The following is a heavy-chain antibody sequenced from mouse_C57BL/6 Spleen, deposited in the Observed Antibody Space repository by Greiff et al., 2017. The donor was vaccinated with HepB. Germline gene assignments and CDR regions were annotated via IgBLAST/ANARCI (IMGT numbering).Heavy chain of an antibody. CDR1: GYTFTSYW. J-gene: IGHJ2*01. CDR2: IDPSDSYT. D-gene: IGHD2-1*01. CDR3: ARPGYYGNLGFDY. Sequence: QVQLQQPGAELVKPGASVKLSCKASGYTFTSYWMQWVKQRPGQGLEWIGEIDPSDSYTNYNQKFKGKATLTVDTSSSTAYMQLSSLTSEDSAVYYCARPGYYGNLGFDYWGQGTTLTVSS. V-gene: IGHV1-50*01.